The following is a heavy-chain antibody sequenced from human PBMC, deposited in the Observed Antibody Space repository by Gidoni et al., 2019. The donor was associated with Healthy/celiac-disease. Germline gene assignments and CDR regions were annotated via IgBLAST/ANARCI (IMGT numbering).Heavy chain of an antibody. CDR3: ANIALVTISKWYLDL. CDR1: GFTISHNW. Sequence: EVQRVESGGGLVQPGGSRRLPCAASGFTISHNWMSWVSHAPGKGLEWVANIKEDGSEKYYVDSVKGRFTVSRENAKNSLFLQMNNLGAEDTAVYYCANIALVTISKWYLDLWGRGTLVTVSS. J-gene: IGHJ2*01. CDR2: IKEDGSEK. D-gene: IGHD2-15*01. V-gene: IGHV3-7*01.